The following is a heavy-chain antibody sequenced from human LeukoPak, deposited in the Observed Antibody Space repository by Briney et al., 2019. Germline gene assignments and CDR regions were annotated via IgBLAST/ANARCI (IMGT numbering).Heavy chain of an antibody. CDR3: AKLGLYGSGRN. CDR1: GFTFSSYA. V-gene: IGHV3-23*01. J-gene: IGHJ4*02. Sequence: PGGSLRLSCAASGFTFSSYAMSWVREAPGKGLDWVSAISGSGGSTYYADSVKGRFAISRDNSKNTLYLQMNSLRAEDTAVYYCAKLGLYGSGRNWGQGTLVTVSS. CDR2: ISGSGGST. D-gene: IGHD3-10*01.